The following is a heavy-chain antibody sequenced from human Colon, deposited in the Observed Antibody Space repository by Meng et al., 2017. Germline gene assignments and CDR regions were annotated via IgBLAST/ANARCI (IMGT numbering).Heavy chain of an antibody. V-gene: IGHV3-21*01. J-gene: IGHJ4*02. CDR3: ARGRVVVVASPSDY. Sequence: EVQRVEAGGGLVKQGGSLRLSCAASGFTFSSYSMNWVRQAPGKGLEWVSSISSSSSYADSVKGRFTISRDNAKNSLYLQMNSLRAEDTAVYYCARGRVVVVASPSDYWGQGTLVTVSS. CDR1: GFTFSSYS. CDR2: ISSSSS. D-gene: IGHD2-15*01.